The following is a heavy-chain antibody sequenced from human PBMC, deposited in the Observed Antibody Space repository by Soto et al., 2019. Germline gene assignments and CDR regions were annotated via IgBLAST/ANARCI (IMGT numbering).Heavy chain of an antibody. Sequence: QVQLVQSGADVKKPGASVKVSCKASGYTFAGYYMHWVRQAPGQGLEWMGWINPNSGGTNYAQKFQGRVNMTRDTSISTAYMEVNRLISDDTAVYYCARGPYSGSSTSLPYYSAMDVWGQGTTVTVSS. CDR2: INPNSGGT. J-gene: IGHJ6*02. D-gene: IGHD1-26*01. CDR1: GYTFAGYY. V-gene: IGHV1-2*02. CDR3: ARGPYSGSSTSLPYYSAMDV.